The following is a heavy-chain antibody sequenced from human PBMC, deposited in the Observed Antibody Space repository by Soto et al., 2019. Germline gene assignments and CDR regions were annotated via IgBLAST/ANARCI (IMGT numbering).Heavy chain of an antibody. CDR1: GFTFSSYD. D-gene: IGHD2-8*02. Sequence: QVQLVESGGGVVQPGRSLRLSCAASGFTFSSYDMHWVHQAPGKGLEWVALISYDGSNQYYADSVKGRFTISRDNSKNTVYLQMNSLRAEDTAVYYCARDGKSVSDTGGMDVWGQGTTVTVSS. J-gene: IGHJ6*02. CDR2: ISYDGSNQ. CDR3: ARDGKSVSDTGGMDV. V-gene: IGHV3-30-3*01.